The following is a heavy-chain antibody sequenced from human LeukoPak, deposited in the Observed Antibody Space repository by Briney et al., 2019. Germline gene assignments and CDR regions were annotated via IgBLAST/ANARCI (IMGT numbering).Heavy chain of an antibody. CDR1: GGSISSYY. CDR3: ARGRSGGHDAFDI. Sequence: SETLSLTCTVSGGSISSYYWSWIRQPPGKGLEWIGYIYYSGSTNYNPSLKSRVTISVDTSKNQFSLKLSSVTAADTAVYYCARGRSGGHDAFDIWGQGTMVTVSS. V-gene: IGHV4-59*01. D-gene: IGHD3-3*01. J-gene: IGHJ3*02. CDR2: IYYSGST.